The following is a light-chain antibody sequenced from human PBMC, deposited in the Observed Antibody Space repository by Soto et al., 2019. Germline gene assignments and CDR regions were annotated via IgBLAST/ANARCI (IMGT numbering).Light chain of an antibody. J-gene: IGLJ2*01. CDR2: EDN. V-gene: IGLV6-57*04. Sequence: NFMLTQPHSVSESPGKTVTISCTRSSGSIASNYVQWYQQRPGSAPTTVIYEDNQRPSGVPDRFSGSVDSSSNSASLTISGLKTEDEADYYCQSSDSSNFVVFGGGTQLTVL. CDR1: SGSIASNY. CDR3: QSSDSSNFVV.